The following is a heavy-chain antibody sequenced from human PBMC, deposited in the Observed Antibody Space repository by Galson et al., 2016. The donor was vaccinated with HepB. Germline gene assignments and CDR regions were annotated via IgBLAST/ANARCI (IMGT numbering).Heavy chain of an antibody. Sequence: SETLSLTCAVSGGSISNYRWWSWVRQPPGKGLEWIGEIYQSGSTNYNPSLENRVTISVDKSKSQFSLMLSSVTAADTAVYYCARHLTTAGTRGFDSWGQGTLVTVSS. D-gene: IGHD6-13*01. CDR3: ARHLTTAGTRGFDS. V-gene: IGHV4-4*02. CDR1: GGSISNYRW. J-gene: IGHJ4*02. CDR2: IYQSGST.